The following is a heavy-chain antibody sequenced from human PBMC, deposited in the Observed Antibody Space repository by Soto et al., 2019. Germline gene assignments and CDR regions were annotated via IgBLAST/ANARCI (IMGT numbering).Heavy chain of an antibody. CDR3: ARHLSSSWFDI. V-gene: IGHV4-39*01. J-gene: IGHJ3*02. Sequence: SEALSLPCTVSGGSISSSRYYWGWIRQPPVKGLEWIGSIYYSGSTYYNPSLKSRVTISVDTSKNQFSLKLSSVTAADTAVYYCARHLSSSWFDIWGQGTMVTVSS. CDR2: IYYSGST. D-gene: IGHD6-13*01. CDR1: GGSISSSRYY.